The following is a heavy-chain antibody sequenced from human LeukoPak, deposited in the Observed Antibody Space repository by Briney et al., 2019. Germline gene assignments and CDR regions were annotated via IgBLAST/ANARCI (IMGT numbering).Heavy chain of an antibody. CDR1: GFTFSSYW. CDR2: INSDGSST. CDR3: ARDLGDDPGMY. Sequence: PGGSLRLSCAASGFTFSSYWMHWVRQPPGKGLVWFSRINSDGSSTSYADSVKGRFTISRDNAKNTLYLQMNSLRAEDTAVYYCARDLGDDPGMYWGQGTLVTVSS. V-gene: IGHV3-74*01. J-gene: IGHJ4*02. D-gene: IGHD1-1*01.